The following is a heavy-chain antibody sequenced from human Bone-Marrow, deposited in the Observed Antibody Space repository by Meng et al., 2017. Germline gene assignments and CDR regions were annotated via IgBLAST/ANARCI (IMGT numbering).Heavy chain of an antibody. V-gene: IGHV2-5*01. CDR1: GFSLSTSGVG. Sequence: SGPTLVKPTQTLTLTCTFSGFSLSTSGVGVGWIRQPPGKALEWLAPIYWNDDKRYSPALKSRLTITKDTTKNQVVLTMTNMDPVDTATYYCAHMGSAVTTDYDYYGMDVWGQGTTVTVSS. CDR2: IYWNDDK. D-gene: IGHD4-17*01. CDR3: AHMGSAVTTDYDYYGMDV. J-gene: IGHJ6*02.